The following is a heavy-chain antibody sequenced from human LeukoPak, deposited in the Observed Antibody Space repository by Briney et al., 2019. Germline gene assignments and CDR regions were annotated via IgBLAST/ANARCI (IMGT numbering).Heavy chain of an antibody. V-gene: IGHV4-59*01. D-gene: IGHD4-11*01. Sequence: SETLSLTCTVSGGSISSYYWSWIRQPPGKGLEWIGYIYYSGSTNYNPSLKSRVTISVDTSKNQFSLKLSSVTAADTAVYYCARQKSKDYFDYWGQGTLVTVSS. CDR2: IYYSGST. CDR3: ARQKSKDYFDY. J-gene: IGHJ4*02. CDR1: GGSISSYY.